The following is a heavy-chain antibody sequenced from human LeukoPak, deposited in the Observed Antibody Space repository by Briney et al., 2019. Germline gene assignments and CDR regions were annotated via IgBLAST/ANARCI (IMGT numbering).Heavy chain of an antibody. D-gene: IGHD2-2*01. CDR2: IIPIFGTA. CDR3: ARDWGYCSSTSCYPATFDP. J-gene: IGHJ5*02. Sequence: SVKVSCKASGGTSSSYAISWVRQAPGQGLEWMGGIIPIFGTANYAQRFQGRVTITADKSTSTAYMELSSLRSEDTAVYYCARDWGYCSSTSCYPATFDPWGQGTLVTVSS. V-gene: IGHV1-69*06. CDR1: GGTSSSYA.